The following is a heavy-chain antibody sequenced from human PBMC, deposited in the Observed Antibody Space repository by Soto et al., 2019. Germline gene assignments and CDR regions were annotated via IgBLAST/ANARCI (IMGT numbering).Heavy chain of an antibody. V-gene: IGHV1-8*01. CDR2: MNPDSGNT. CDR1: GYTFINYD. CDR3: AGRRSSNGWFDL. Sequence: QVPLVQSGAEVKKPGASVKVSCKASGYTFINYDINWVRQAPGQGLEWVGWMNPDSGNTGYAQNFQGRVTMTGNTPQSSVYMELSSLTSEDTAVYYCAGRRSSNGWFDLWGQGTLVTVSS. J-gene: IGHJ5*02. D-gene: IGHD2-8*01.